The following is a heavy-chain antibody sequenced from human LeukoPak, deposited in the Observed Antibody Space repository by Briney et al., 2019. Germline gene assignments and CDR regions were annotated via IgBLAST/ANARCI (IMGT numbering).Heavy chain of an antibody. V-gene: IGHV1-69*04. J-gene: IGHJ5*02. D-gene: IGHD6-6*01. CDR1: GGTFSSYA. Sequence: ASVKVSCKASGGTFSSYAIGWVRQAPGQGLEWMGRIIPILGIANYAQKFQGRVTITADKSTSTAYMELSSLRSEDTAVYYCARVPGAARHNWFDPWGQGTLVTVSS. CDR2: IIPILGIA. CDR3: ARVPGAARHNWFDP.